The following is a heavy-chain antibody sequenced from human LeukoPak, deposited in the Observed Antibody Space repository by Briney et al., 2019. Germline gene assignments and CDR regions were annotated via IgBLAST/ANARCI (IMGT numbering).Heavy chain of an antibody. Sequence: GASVKVSCKASGYTFTSYDINWVRQATGQGLGWMGWMNPNSGNTGYAQKFQGRVTMTRNTSISTAYMELSSLRSEDTAVYYCARTIVVRYYYYGMDVWGQGATVTVSS. J-gene: IGHJ6*02. D-gene: IGHD2-15*01. V-gene: IGHV1-8*01. CDR2: MNPNSGNT. CDR3: ARTIVVRYYYYGMDV. CDR1: GYTFTSYD.